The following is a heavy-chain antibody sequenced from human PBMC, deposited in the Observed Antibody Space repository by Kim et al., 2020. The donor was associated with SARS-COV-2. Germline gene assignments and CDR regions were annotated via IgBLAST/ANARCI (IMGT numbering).Heavy chain of an antibody. V-gene: IGHV3-48*02. CDR1: GFTFSSYS. CDR3: ARVYYYDSSGYYSDY. J-gene: IGHJ4*02. Sequence: GGCLRLSCAASGFTFSSYSKNWVRQAPGKGLEWVSYIISSSSTIYYADSVKGRFTSSRDNAKNSLYLQMNSLGDEDTAEYYCARVYYYDSSGYYSDYWGEGTLATVSS. D-gene: IGHD3-22*01. CDR2: IISSSSTI.